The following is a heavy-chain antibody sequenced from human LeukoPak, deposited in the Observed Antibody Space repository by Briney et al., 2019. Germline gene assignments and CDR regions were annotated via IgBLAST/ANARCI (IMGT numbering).Heavy chain of an antibody. Sequence: GGSPRLSCAASGFSFSSYWMHWVRQAPGKGLVWVSRISSDGSSTIYADSVKGRFTISRDNAKKSLYLQMNSLRAEDTAVYYCASGVNYFDYWGQGTLVTVSS. V-gene: IGHV3-74*01. J-gene: IGHJ4*02. D-gene: IGHD3-3*01. CDR2: ISSDGSST. CDR1: GFSFSSYW. CDR3: ASGVNYFDY.